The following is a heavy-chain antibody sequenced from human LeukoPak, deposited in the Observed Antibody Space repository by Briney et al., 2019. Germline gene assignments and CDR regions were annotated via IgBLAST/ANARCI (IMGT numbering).Heavy chain of an antibody. Sequence: GGSLRLSCAASGFTFSNAWMNWVRQAPGKGLEWVSSISSSSSYIYYADSVKGRFTISRDNAKNSLYLQMNSLRAEDTAVYYCARDSGSYSPEIDYWGQGTLVTVSS. D-gene: IGHD1-26*01. CDR1: GFTFSNAW. J-gene: IGHJ4*02. CDR3: ARDSGSYSPEIDY. V-gene: IGHV3-21*01. CDR2: ISSSSSYI.